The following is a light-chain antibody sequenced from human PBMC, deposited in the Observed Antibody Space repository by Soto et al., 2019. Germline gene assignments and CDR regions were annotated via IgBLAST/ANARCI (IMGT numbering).Light chain of an antibody. CDR1: QSISSY. V-gene: IGKV1-39*01. CDR2: AAS. CDR3: QKSYSTPIN. J-gene: IGKJ5*01. Sequence: DIQITQSPSSLSASLVDRVTITCRASQSISSYLNWYQQKPGKAPKLLIYAASSLQSGVPSRFSGSGSGTDFTLTISSLQPEDFATYYCQKSYSTPINFGQGTRLEIK.